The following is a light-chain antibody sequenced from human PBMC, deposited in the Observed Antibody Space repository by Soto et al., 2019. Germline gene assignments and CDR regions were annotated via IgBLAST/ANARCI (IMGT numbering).Light chain of an antibody. Sequence: EIVLTQSPASLSLSPGERATLSCRASQTVSTYLAWYQQKPGQAPRLLIYAASNRATGIPARFSGSGSGTEFTLTITSLEPEDFAVYYCQQRSNWLTFGQGTKGDIK. CDR1: QTVSTY. CDR3: QQRSNWLT. J-gene: IGKJ1*01. CDR2: AAS. V-gene: IGKV3-11*01.